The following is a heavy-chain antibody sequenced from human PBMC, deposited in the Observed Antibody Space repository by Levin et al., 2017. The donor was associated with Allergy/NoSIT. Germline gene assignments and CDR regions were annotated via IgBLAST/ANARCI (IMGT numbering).Heavy chain of an antibody. CDR3: ARNPYYYGSGSYYP. V-gene: IGHV4-34*01. J-gene: IGHJ5*02. Sequence: SQTLSLTCAVYGGSFSGYYWSWIRQPPGKGLEWIGEINHSGSTNYNPSLKSRVTISVDTSKNQFSLKLSSVTAADTAVYYCARNPYYYGSGSYYPWGQGTLVTVSS. CDR2: INHSGST. CDR1: GGSFSGYY. D-gene: IGHD3-10*01.